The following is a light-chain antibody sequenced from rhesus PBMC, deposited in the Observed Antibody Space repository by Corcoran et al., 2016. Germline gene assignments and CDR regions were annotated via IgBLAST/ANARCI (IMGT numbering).Light chain of an antibody. J-gene: IGKJ3*01. V-gene: IGKV3-42*01. CDR3: QPGNSIPFT. Sequence: EIVLTQSPTSMAVSQGERVTISCTASSSVSTSYLHWYHQKPGFPPRLLVYRISRLASGVPARFSGSWSGTSDTLTISSREAEDAANYNGQPGNSIPFTFGPGTKLDIK. CDR1: SSVSTS. CDR2: RIS.